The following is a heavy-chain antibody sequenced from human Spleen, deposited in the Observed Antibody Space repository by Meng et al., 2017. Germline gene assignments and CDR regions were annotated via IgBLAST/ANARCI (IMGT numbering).Heavy chain of an antibody. V-gene: IGHV1-69*13. CDR3: ARDLRSGWFYFDY. Sequence: SVKVSCKALGGIFSNYVIGWVRQAPGQGLEWMGGINAVFGTTNYAQKFQDRVTITSDESTSTVYMELRSLRSDDTAVYFCARDLRSGWFYFDYWGQGTMVTVSS. D-gene: IGHD6-19*01. CDR2: INAVFGTT. J-gene: IGHJ4*02. CDR1: GGIFSNYV.